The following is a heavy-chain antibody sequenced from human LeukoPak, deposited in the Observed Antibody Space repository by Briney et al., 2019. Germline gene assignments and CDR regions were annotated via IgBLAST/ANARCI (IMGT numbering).Heavy chain of an antibody. CDR2: TYHTGST. CDR3: AKEGGPARPGLDS. J-gene: IGHJ4*02. CDR1: GASMSSHY. Sequence: SSETLSLTCTVSGASMSSHYWTWMRQDPGTGLEWIGNTYHTGSTSYNPALESRVTISLDTSNNQFSLKLTSVTAADTAVYYCAKEGGPARPGLDSWGQGTLVTVSS. V-gene: IGHV4-59*11. D-gene: IGHD6-6*01.